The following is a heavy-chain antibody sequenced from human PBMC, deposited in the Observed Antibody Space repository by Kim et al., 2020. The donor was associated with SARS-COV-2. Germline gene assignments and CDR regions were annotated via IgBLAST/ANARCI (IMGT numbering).Heavy chain of an antibody. V-gene: IGHV4-34*01. D-gene: IGHD1-26*01. J-gene: IGHJ4*02. Sequence: NYTPALKRRVTISVDTSKTQFSLKLSSVTAADTAVYYCARHPRFSGSYDYWGQGTLVTVSS. CDR3: ARHPRFSGSYDY.